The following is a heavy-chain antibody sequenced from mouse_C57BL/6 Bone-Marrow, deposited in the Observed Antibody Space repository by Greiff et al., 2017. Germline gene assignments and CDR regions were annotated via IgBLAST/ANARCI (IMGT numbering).Heavy chain of an antibody. CDR3: AGVRPTNWYFDV. J-gene: IGHJ1*03. CDR2: ITHSGET. CDR1: GFPITSGYY. Sequence: VKLMESGPGLVKPSQSLFLTCSITGFPITSGYYWIWIRQSPGKPLEWMGYITHSGETFYNPSLQSPVSITRETSKNQLFLQLNSVTTEDTAMYYCAGVRPTNWYFDVWGTGTTVTVSS. V-gene: IGHV12-3*01.